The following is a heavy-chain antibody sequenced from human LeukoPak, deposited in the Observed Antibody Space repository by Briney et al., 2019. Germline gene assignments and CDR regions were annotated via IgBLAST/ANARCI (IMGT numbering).Heavy chain of an antibody. CDR2: INPNSGGT. D-gene: IGHD3-22*01. CDR1: GYTFTGYY. CDR3: ARERAHMYYYDSSGYYYFDY. V-gene: IGHV1-2*02. J-gene: IGHJ4*02. Sequence: ALVKVSCKASGYTFTGYYMHWVRQAPGQGLEWMGWINPNSGGTNYAQKFQGRVTMTRDTSISTAYMELSRLRSDDAAVYYCARERAHMYYYDSSGYYYFDYWGQGTLVTVSS.